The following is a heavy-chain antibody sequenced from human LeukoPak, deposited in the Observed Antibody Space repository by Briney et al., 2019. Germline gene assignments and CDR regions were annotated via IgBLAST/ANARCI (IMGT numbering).Heavy chain of an antibody. CDR2: IKQDGSEK. D-gene: IGHD2-15*01. CDR3: AREYCSGGGCYWNWFDP. V-gene: IGHV3-7*04. Sequence: GGSLRLSCAASGITFSSRWMTWVRQVPGKGLEWVANIKQDGSEKYYVDSVKGRFTISRDNAKNSLYLQMDSLRAEDTAVYYCAREYCSGGGCYWNWFDPWGQGTLVTVSS. CDR1: GITFSSRW. J-gene: IGHJ5*02.